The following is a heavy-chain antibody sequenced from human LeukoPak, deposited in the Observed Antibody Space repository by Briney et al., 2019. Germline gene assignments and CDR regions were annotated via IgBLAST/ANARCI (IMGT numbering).Heavy chain of an antibody. V-gene: IGHV4-38-2*01. CDR3: VRPLGKYSRFYFDH. Sequence: PSETLSLTCLVSGDSLSSGYYRGWVRQPPGKGLEWIGSVYHTGSTYYSPSVKTRITIFVDTLTNQFSLKLRSVTAADTAMYYCVRPLGKYSRFYFDHWGQGKLVTVSS. J-gene: IGHJ4*02. CDR2: VYHTGST. CDR1: GDSLSSGYY. D-gene: IGHD2/OR15-2a*01.